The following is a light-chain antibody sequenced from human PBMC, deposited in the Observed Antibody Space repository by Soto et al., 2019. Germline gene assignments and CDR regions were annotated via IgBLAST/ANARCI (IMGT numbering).Light chain of an antibody. V-gene: IGKV1-5*03. J-gene: IGKJ1*01. CDR3: HQYKTYWT. CDR1: QSISSW. CDR2: KAS. Sequence: DIQMTQSPSTLSGSVGDRFAITFRASQSISSWLAWYQQKPGKAPKLLIYKASSLQSGVPSRFSGSGSGTEFTLTISSLQPDDFATYYCHQYKTYWTFGHGTKVDI.